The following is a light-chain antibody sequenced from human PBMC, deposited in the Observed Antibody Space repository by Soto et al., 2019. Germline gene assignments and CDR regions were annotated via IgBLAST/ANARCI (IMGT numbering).Light chain of an antibody. CDR2: VAS. CDR3: QHTYRFPLN. V-gene: IGKV1-39*01. CDR1: QTVMSY. Sequence: DIEMTQSPASLSTSVGDRVNITCRAGQTVMSYLHWYQQKPGQAPNLLIYVASYLHYGVPPRFSGSGSGTDFTLTITNVHPEDSATYFCQHTYRFPLNFGGGTKVEI. J-gene: IGKJ4*01.